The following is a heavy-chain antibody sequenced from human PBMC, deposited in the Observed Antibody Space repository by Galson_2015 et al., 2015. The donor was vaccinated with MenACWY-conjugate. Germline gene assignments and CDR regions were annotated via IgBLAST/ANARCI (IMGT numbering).Heavy chain of an antibody. CDR3: TRADHRYCSRTNCPFDY. CDR1: GFTFGDYL. J-gene: IGHJ4*02. D-gene: IGHD2-2*01. Sequence: LRLSCAASGFTFGDYLPSWFRQAPGKGLAWVAFIRSKAYGGTPEYAASVKGRFIVSRDDSKSIAYLQMSSLKTEDTAVYYCTRADHRYCSRTNCPFDYWGQGTLVTVSS. V-gene: IGHV3-49*03. CDR2: IRSKAYGGTP.